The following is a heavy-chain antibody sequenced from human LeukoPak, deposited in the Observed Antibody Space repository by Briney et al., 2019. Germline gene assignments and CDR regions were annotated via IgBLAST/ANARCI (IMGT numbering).Heavy chain of an antibody. D-gene: IGHD5-18*01. J-gene: IGHJ4*02. CDR2: INHSGST. CDR3: ARADTAMVSRYFDY. V-gene: IGHV4-34*01. Sequence: SETLSLTCAVYGGSFSGYYWSWIRQPPGKGPEWIGEINHSGSTNYNPSLKSRVTISVDTSKNQFSLKLSSVTAADTAVYYCARADTAMVSRYFDYWGQGTLVTVSS. CDR1: GGSFSGYY.